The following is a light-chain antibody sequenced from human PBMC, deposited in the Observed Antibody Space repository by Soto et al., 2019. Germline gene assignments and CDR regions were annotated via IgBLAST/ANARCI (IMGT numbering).Light chain of an antibody. Sequence: QSALTQPASVSGSPGQSITISCTGTSSDVGGYKVVSWYQQHPGKAPKLMIYEVNNRPSGVSNRFSGSKSGNTASLTISGLQAEDEAEYYCSSYTTSSTLEVFGTGTKVTVL. CDR1: SSDVGGYKV. V-gene: IGLV2-14*01. J-gene: IGLJ1*01. CDR3: SSYTTSSTLEV. CDR2: EVN.